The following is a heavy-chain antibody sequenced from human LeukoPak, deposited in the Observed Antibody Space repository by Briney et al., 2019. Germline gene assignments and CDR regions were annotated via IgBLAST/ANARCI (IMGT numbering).Heavy chain of an antibody. CDR3: ARAPGAARIDY. D-gene: IGHD5-18*01. V-gene: IGHV4-39*07. CDR1: GGSISSSSYY. Sequence: SETLSLTCTVSGGSISSSSYYWGGFRQPPGKGLEWIGSIYYSGRTSYNPSLKSRVTISVDTSKNQFSLKLSSVTAADTAVYYCARAPGAARIDYWGQGTLVTVSS. CDR2: IYYSGRT. J-gene: IGHJ4*02.